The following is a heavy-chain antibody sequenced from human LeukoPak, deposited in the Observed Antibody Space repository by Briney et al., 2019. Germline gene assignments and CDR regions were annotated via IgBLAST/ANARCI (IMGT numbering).Heavy chain of an antibody. CDR3: TIIPNVILFTHYFEY. Sequence: SVKVSCKASGGVFTTYAISWVRQAPGQGLEWMGGIIPFLGTTNYAQKFQGRVTITADEPTRTAYMELTYVRSDDTAVYYCTIIPNVILFTHYFEYWGQGTLVTVSS. J-gene: IGHJ4*02. CDR2: IIPFLGTT. D-gene: IGHD2-21*01. V-gene: IGHV1-69*13. CDR1: GGVFTTYA.